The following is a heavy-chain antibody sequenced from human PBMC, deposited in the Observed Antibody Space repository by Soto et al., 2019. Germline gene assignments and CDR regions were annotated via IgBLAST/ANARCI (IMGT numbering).Heavy chain of an antibody. D-gene: IGHD1-1*01. CDR1: GYTFTGYY. Sequence: QVQLVQSGAEVKKPGASVKVSCKASGYTFTGYYMHWVRQAPGQGLEWMGWINPNSGGTNYAQKFQGWGTMTRDPSISTAYMGLSRLRSDDTAGYYCARGGTFIPYYYYYMDVWGKGTTVTVSS. J-gene: IGHJ6*03. CDR3: ARGGTFIPYYYYYMDV. V-gene: IGHV1-2*04. CDR2: INPNSGGT.